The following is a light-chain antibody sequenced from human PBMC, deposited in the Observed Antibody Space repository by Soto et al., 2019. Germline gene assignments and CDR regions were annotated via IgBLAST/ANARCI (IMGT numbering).Light chain of an antibody. CDR3: QQRRNWPSFT. J-gene: IGKJ4*01. Sequence: EIVLTQSPATLSLSPGERATLSCRARQRGNGYLAWYKQKPGQAPRLLIYDASTRATGIPARFSGSGSETDFTLTISSLEPEDFAVYFCQQRRNWPSFTFGGGTKVEIK. V-gene: IGKV3-11*01. CDR1: QRGNGY. CDR2: DAS.